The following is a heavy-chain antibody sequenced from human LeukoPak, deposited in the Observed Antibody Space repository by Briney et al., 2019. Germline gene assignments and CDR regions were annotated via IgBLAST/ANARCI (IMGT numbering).Heavy chain of an antibody. CDR3: AKDNDAYGDSYFDS. V-gene: IGHV3-33*06. CDR2: IWHDGSHA. Sequence: GGSLRLSCAASGFSFSNYGFHWVSQTPGKGLEWVAVIWHDGSHAYYSDSVKGRFTISRDNAKNTVYLQMDSLRVEDAAIYYCAKDNDAYGDSYFDSWGQGTLVTVSS. CDR1: GFSFSNYG. D-gene: IGHD4-17*01. J-gene: IGHJ4*02.